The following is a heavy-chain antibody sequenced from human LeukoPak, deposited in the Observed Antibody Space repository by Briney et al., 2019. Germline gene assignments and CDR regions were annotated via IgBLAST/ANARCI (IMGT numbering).Heavy chain of an antibody. CDR2: INPSGGST. CDR3: ARPAYDSGSYSGEDY. CDR1: GYTFTSYY. D-gene: IGHD1-26*01. J-gene: IGHJ4*02. Sequence: GASVKVSRKASGYTFTSYYMHWVRQAPGQGLEWMGIINPSGGSTSYAQKFQGRVTMTTDTSTSTAYMELRSLRSDDTAVYYCARPAYDSGSYSGEDYWGQGTLVTVSS. V-gene: IGHV1-46*01.